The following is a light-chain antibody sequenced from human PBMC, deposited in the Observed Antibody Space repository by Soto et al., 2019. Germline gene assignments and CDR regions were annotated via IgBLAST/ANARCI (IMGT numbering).Light chain of an antibody. Sequence: EIVMTQSPATLSVSPGETTRLSCRASQSINSDVAWYQQKVGQTPRLLIHGASTRATGIAARFSGSGSGTEFTLTISGLQSEDFAVYFCQQYNNWPSFGQGTRLEIK. J-gene: IGKJ5*01. CDR2: GAS. CDR3: QQYNNWPS. V-gene: IGKV3D-15*01. CDR1: QSINSD.